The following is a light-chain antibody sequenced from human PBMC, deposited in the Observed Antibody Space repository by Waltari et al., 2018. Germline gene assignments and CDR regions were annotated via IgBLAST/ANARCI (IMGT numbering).Light chain of an antibody. J-gene: IGKJ4*01. Sequence: DIVMTQSPDSLAVSLGERATINSKSSQSVLYSSNNKNYLAWYQQKPGQPPKLLIYWASNRESGVPDRFSGSGSGTDFTLTISSLQAEDVAVYYCQQYYSTPPTFGGGTKVEIK. V-gene: IGKV4-1*01. CDR3: QQYYSTPPT. CDR1: QSVLYSSNNKNY. CDR2: WAS.